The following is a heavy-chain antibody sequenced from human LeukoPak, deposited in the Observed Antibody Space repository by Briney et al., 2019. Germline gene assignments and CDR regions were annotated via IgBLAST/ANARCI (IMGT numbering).Heavy chain of an antibody. CDR2: IDPNSGGT. CDR3: ARGRDKPYDY. D-gene: IGHD3-9*01. V-gene: IGHV1-2*02. J-gene: IGHJ4*02. CDR1: GYTFTDYF. Sequence: ASVKVSCKASGYTFTDYFIHWVRQAPGQGLEWLGWIDPNSGGTNYAQKFQDRVTMTRDASISTAYMELSSLRSDDTAIYYCARGRDKPYDYWGQGSLVTVSS.